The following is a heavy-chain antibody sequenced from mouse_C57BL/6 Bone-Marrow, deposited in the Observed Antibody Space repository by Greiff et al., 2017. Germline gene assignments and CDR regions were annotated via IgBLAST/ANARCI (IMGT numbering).Heavy chain of an antibody. Sequence: QVQLKESGAELVRPGASVTLSCKASGYTFTDYYINWVKQRPGQGLEWIARIYPGSGNTYYNEKFTGKATLTAEKSSSTAYMQLSSLTSEDSAVYFCARYDYDGFDYWGQGTTLTVSS. V-gene: IGHV1-76*01. CDR2: IYPGSGNT. D-gene: IGHD2-4*01. CDR3: ARYDYDGFDY. CDR1: GYTFTDYY. J-gene: IGHJ2*01.